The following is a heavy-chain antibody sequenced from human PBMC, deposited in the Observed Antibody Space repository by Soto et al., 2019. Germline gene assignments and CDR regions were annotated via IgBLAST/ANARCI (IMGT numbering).Heavy chain of an antibody. CDR3: ARTLGMDVYYYYGMDV. Sequence: SETLSLTCAVSGYSISSSNWWGWIRQPPGKGLEWIGYIYYSGSTYYNPSLKSRVTMSVDTSKNQFSLKLSSVTAVDTAVYYCARTLGMDVYYYYGMDVWGQGTTVTVSS. CDR2: IYYSGST. J-gene: IGHJ6*02. CDR1: GYSISSSNW. V-gene: IGHV4-28*01.